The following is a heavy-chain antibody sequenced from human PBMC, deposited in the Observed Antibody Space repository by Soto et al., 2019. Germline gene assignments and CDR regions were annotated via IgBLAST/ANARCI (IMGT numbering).Heavy chain of an antibody. CDR3: ARLQTYDSLTGSSHSIDT. CDR2: ISNYNGKT. CDR1: GYTFTNYG. V-gene: IGHV1-18*01. D-gene: IGHD3-9*01. J-gene: IGHJ6*02. Sequence: LVQSGGEMKKPGASVKVSCEASGYTFTNYGITWVRQAPGQGLEWMGWISNYNGKTNYAQILQGRVTMTTDTSTRTAYMELTSLRSDDTTTYYCARLQTYDSLTGSSHSIDTWGQGTTVTVPS.